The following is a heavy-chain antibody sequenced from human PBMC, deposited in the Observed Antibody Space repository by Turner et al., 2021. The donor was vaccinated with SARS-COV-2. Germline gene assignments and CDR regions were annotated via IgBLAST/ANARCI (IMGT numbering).Heavy chain of an antibody. D-gene: IGHD5-12*01. CDR2: IYYSGST. J-gene: IGHJ4*02. CDR1: GGSISSSSYY. CDR3: ARHSPVLRGDNFDY. V-gene: IGHV4-39*01. Sequence: QLQLQESGPGLVKPSEPLSLTCTVAGGSISSSSYYWGWIRQPPGKGLEWIGSIYYSGSTHYNPSLKSRVTISVDTSKNQFSLKLSSVTAADTAVYYCARHSPVLRGDNFDYWGQGTLVIVSS.